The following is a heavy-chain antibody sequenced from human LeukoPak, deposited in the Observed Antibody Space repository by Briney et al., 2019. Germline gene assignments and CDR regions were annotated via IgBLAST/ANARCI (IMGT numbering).Heavy chain of an antibody. CDR2: ISAYNGNT. D-gene: IGHD1-26*01. Sequence: ASVKVSCKASGYTFTIYGISWVRQAPGQGLEWMGWISAYNGNTNYAQKLQGRVTMTTDTSTSTAYMELRSLRSDDTAVYYCARDRGSYYPGQSDYWGQGTLVTVSS. J-gene: IGHJ4*02. V-gene: IGHV1-18*01. CDR1: GYTFTIYG. CDR3: ARDRGSYYPGQSDY.